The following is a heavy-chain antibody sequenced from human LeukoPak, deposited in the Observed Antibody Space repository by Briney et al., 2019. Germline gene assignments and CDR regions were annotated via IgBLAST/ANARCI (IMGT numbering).Heavy chain of an antibody. CDR3: ARALWSGPVYYGMDV. CDR2: ISSTSSYI. J-gene: IGHJ6*02. Sequence: GGSLRLSCAASGFTFSNYNFYWVRQAPGKGLEWVSSISSTSSYIYYADSVRGRFTISRDNAKNSLYLQMNSLRAEDTAVYYCARALWSGPVYYGMDVWGQGTTVTVSS. CDR1: GFTFSNYN. V-gene: IGHV3-21*06. D-gene: IGHD3-10*01.